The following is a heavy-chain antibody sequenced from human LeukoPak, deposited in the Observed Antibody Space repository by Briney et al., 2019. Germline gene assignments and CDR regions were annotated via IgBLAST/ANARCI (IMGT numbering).Heavy chain of an antibody. CDR2: INPNSGGT. D-gene: IGHD6-19*01. V-gene: IGHV1-2*02. CDR3: ARDRAVAGTFDY. Sequence: ASVKVSCKASGYTFTGYYMHWVRQAPGQGLEWMGWINPNSGGTNYAQKFQGRVTMTRDTSISTAYMELSRLRSDDTAVYYCARDRAVAGTFDYWGQGTLVTVSS. J-gene: IGHJ4*02. CDR1: GYTFTGYY.